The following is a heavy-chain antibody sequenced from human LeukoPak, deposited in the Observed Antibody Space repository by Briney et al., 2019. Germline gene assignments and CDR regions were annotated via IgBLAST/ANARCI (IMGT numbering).Heavy chain of an antibody. V-gene: IGHV1-2*02. CDR1: GYTFTGYY. J-gene: IGHJ5*02. D-gene: IGHD2-2*01. Sequence: ASVKVSCKASGYTFTGYYMHWVRQAPGQGLEWMGWINPNSGGTNYAQKFQGRVTMTGDTSISTAYMELSRPRSDDTAVYYCARLAFFVVTKGDNWFDPWGQGTLVTVSS. CDR2: INPNSGGT. CDR3: ARLAFFVVTKGDNWFDP.